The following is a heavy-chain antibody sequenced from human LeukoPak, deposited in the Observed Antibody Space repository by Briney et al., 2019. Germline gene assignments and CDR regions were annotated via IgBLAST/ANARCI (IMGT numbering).Heavy chain of an antibody. V-gene: IGHV3-23*01. J-gene: IGHJ4*02. CDR2: ISGSGGST. D-gene: IGHD3-10*01. CDR1: GFTFSSYA. Sequence: GGSLRLSCAASGFTFSSYAMSWVRQAPGKGLEWVSAISGSGGSTYYADSVKGRFTISRDNSKNTVYLQMNSLRAEDTAVYYCAKVTAKIMVRGVGGFDYWGQGTLVTVSS. CDR3: AKVTAKIMVRGVGGFDY.